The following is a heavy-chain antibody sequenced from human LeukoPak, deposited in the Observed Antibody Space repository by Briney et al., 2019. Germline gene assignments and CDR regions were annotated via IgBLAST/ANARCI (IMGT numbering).Heavy chain of an antibody. Sequence: PSETLSLTCAVSGGSFSGYYWRWIRQPPGKGLEWIGEINHSGSTNYNPSLKSRVTISVDTSKNQFSLKLSSVTAADTAVYYCASPKTCGSYFEYFLHWGQGTLGTVSS. D-gene: IGHD1-26*01. J-gene: IGHJ1*01. V-gene: IGHV4-34*01. CDR3: ASPKTCGSYFEYFLH. CDR1: GGSFSGYY. CDR2: INHSGST.